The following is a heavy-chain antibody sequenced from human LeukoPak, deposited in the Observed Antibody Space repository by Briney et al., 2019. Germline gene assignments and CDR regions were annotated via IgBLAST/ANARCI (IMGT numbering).Heavy chain of an antibody. CDR3: ARGPSAGAFDI. CDR2: INTNSGGT. D-gene: IGHD6-19*01. Sequence: ASVKVSCKVSGYTFTDYFMHWLRQAPGQGPEWMGWINTNSGGTKSAHKFLGRVTMTRDTSTSTAYMELSRLISDDAAVYYCARGPSAGAFDIWGQGTIVTVSS. CDR1: GYTFTDYF. V-gene: IGHV1-2*02. J-gene: IGHJ3*02.